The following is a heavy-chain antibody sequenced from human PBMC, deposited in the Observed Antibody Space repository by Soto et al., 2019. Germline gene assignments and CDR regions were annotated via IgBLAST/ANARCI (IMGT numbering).Heavy chain of an antibody. CDR2: IYYSGST. J-gene: IGHJ5*02. CDR3: ARENHCSGGSCYPNSYNWFDP. D-gene: IGHD2-15*01. CDR1: GGSISSYY. Sequence: SEILSLTCTVSGGSISSYYWSWIRQPPGKGLEWIGYIYYSGSTNYNPSLKSRVTISVDTSKNQFSLKLSSVTAADTAVYYCARENHCSGGSCYPNSYNWFDPWGQGTLVTVSS. V-gene: IGHV4-59*01.